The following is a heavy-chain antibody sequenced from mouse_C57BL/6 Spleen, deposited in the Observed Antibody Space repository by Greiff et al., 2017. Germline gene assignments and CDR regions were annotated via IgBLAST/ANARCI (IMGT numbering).Heavy chain of an antibody. Sequence: QVQLQQSGPGLVAPSQSLSITCTVSGFSLTSYGVDWVRQSPGKGLAWLGVIWGVGSTNYNSALKSRLSISKDNSKSQVFLKMNSLQTDDTAMYYCARSYYQSGFAYWGQGTLVTVSA. CDR1: GFSLTSYG. V-gene: IGHV2-6*01. CDR3: ARSYYQSGFAY. J-gene: IGHJ3*01. CDR2: IWGVGST. D-gene: IGHD2-10*01.